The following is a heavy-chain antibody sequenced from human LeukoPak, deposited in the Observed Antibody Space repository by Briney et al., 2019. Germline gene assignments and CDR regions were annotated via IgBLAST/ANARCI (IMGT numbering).Heavy chain of an antibody. CDR1: GDSVSRNNIA. D-gene: IGHD2-2*01. CDR3: ARGRDVVVVPAADFDY. CDR2: TYYNSQWYT. J-gene: IGHJ4*02. Sequence: SQTLSLTCVISGDSVSRNNIAWNWIRQSPSRGLEWLGRTYYNSQWYTDYAVSVRSRMTINPDTSKNQFSLQLNSVTPEDTAVYYCARGRDVVVVPAADFDYWGQGILVTVSS. V-gene: IGHV6-1*01.